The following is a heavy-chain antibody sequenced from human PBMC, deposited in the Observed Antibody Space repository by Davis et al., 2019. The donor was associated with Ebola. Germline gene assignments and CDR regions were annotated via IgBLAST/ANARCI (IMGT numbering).Heavy chain of an antibody. CDR1: GGTFSSYA. D-gene: IGHD4-17*01. CDR3: ARPATVTTFPDNWFDP. Sequence: SCKASGGTFSSYAISWVRQAPGKGLEWVANIKQDGSEKYYVDSVKGRFTISRDNAKNSLYLQMNSLRDEDTAVYYCARPATVTTFPDNWFDPWGQGTLVTVSS. J-gene: IGHJ5*02. V-gene: IGHV3-7*01. CDR2: IKQDGSEK.